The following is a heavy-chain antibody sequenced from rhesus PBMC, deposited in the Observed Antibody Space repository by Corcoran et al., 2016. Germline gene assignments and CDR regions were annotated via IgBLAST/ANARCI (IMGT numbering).Heavy chain of an antibody. CDR1: GGSIRSGYYY. J-gene: IGHJ4*01. CDR3: ARDTSSWSIDY. CDR2: ITYMGST. D-gene: IGHD6-13*01. Sequence: QVQLQESGPGLVKPSETLSLTCAVSGGSIRSGYYYWSWIRQPPGKGLEWIWYITYMGSTSYNPSLKSRVTFSRDTSKNQFSLKLSSVTAAYTAVDYCARDTSSWSIDYWGHGVLVTVSS. V-gene: IGHV4-122*02.